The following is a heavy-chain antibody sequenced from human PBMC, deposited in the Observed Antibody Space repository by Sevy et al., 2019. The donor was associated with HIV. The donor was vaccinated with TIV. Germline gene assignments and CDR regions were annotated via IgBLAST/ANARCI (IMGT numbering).Heavy chain of an antibody. J-gene: IGHJ4*02. CDR1: GFSFTSYA. V-gene: IGHV3-23*01. D-gene: IGHD3-10*01. CDR3: ARDRLVRADFDY. Sequence: GGSLRLSCVVSGFSFTSYAMTWVRQAPGKGLEWVSSITGGRGSTYYADSVKGRFTISRDNSKNTLYLQMNSLRAEDTAVYHCARDRLVRADFDYWGQGTLVTVSS. CDR2: ITGGRGST.